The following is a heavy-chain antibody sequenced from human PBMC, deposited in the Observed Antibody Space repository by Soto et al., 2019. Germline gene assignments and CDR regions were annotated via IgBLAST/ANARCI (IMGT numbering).Heavy chain of an antibody. CDR2: IYYSGST. Sequence: SEPLSLTCTVSGGSISSSIYYWGWIRHPPGKGLEWIGSIYYSGSTYYNPSLKSRVNISVDTSKNQFSLKLSSVTAADPAVYYCARCYRGYCSSTRCYSEDAFDTWAKGQRSPSPQ. CDR1: GGSISSSIYY. CDR3: ARCYRGYCSSTRCYSEDAFDT. V-gene: IGHV4-39*01. D-gene: IGHD2-2*01. J-gene: IGHJ3*02.